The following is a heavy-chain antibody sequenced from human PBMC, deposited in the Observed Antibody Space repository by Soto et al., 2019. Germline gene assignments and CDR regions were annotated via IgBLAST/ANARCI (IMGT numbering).Heavy chain of an antibody. J-gene: IGHJ5*02. V-gene: IGHV4-61*08. CDR3: ARDSGYYKRGGWFDP. D-gene: IGHD3-9*01. CDR2: IYYSGST. Sequence: SETLSLTCAVSGGSISSGGYSWSWIRQPPGKGLEWIGYIYYSGSTNYNPSLKSRVTISVDTSKNQFSLKLSSVTAADTAVYYCARDSGYYKRGGWFDPWGQGTLVTVSS. CDR1: GGSISSGGYS.